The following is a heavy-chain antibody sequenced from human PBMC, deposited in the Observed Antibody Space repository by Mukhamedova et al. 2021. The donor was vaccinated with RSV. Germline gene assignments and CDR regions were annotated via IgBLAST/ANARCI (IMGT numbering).Heavy chain of an antibody. D-gene: IGHD2-15*01. CDR1: SAYG. J-gene: IGHJ5*01. Sequence: SAYGMYWVRQAPGKGLEGVALIRDDGSNKYYADSVKGRFTISRDNSKSTWYRQMNSWEADDTAVHYCPRDYCQSARCHRANDSWG. CDR3: PRDYCQSARCHRANDS. CDR2: IRDDGSNK. V-gene: IGHV3-30*02.